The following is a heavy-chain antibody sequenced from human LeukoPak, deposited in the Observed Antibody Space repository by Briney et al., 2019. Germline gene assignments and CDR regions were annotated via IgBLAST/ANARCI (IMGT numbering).Heavy chain of an antibody. CDR2: TYYRSKWYN. Sequence: PSQTLSLTCAISGDSVSSNTAAWNWIRQSPSRGLEWLGRTYYRSKWYNDYAVSVKSRITINPDTSKNQFSLQLSSVTPEDRAVSSCARVGRLVDTAMVSVYYYYGMDVWGQGTTVTVSS. J-gene: IGHJ6*02. D-gene: IGHD5-18*01. CDR1: GDSVSSNTAA. CDR3: ARVGRLVDTAMVSVYYYYGMDV. V-gene: IGHV6-1*01.